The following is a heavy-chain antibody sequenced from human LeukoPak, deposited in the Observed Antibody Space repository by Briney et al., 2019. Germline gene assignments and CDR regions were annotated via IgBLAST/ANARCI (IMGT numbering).Heavy chain of an antibody. D-gene: IGHD4-17*01. V-gene: IGHV4-59*01. CDR3: TRRTTVTTLDY. CDR1: GGSISGYY. CDR2: IYSTGST. Sequence: SETLCLTCTVSGGSISGYYWSWIRQPPGKGLEWIGYIYSTGSTNYNPSFKSRVTISVDTSKSQFSLNLSSVTAADTAVYYCTRRTTVTTLDYWGQGTLVTVSS. J-gene: IGHJ4*02.